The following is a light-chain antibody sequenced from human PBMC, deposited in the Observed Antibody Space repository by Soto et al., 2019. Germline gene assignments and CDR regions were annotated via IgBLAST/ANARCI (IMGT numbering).Light chain of an antibody. CDR2: EDN. Sequence: QSALTQPASVSGSPGQSITISCTGTSSDVGSYNLVSWYQQHPGKAPKLMIYEDNKRPSGVSNRFSGSKSANTASLTISGLQAADEADYYCCSYASSTTWVFGGGTKVTVL. CDR3: CSYASSTTWV. V-gene: IGLV2-23*01. CDR1: SSDVGSYNL. J-gene: IGLJ3*02.